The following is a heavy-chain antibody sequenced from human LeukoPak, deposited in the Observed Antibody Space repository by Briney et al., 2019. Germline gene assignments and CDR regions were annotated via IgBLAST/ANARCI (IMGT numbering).Heavy chain of an antibody. CDR1: GFTFSSYW. D-gene: IGHD3-10*01. J-gene: IGHJ3*02. CDR2: IKQDGSEK. Sequence: PGGSLRLSCAASGFTFSSYWMSWVRQTPGKGLEWVANIKQDGSEKSSVDSVKGRFTISGDNAKNSLYVQMNSLRVEDTAVYYCAREGPGGFDIWGQGTMVTVSS. CDR3: AREGPGGFDI. V-gene: IGHV3-7*01.